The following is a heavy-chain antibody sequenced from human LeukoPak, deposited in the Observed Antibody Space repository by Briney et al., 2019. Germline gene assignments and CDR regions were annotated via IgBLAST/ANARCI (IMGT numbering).Heavy chain of an antibody. V-gene: IGHV4-59*12. CDR1: GGSISSYY. CDR2: IYYSGST. CDR3: ARDWFSRYCSGTSCLSYWYFDL. D-gene: IGHD2-2*01. J-gene: IGHJ2*01. Sequence: PSETLSLTCTVSGGSISSYYWSWIRQPPGKGLEWIGYIYYSGSTNYNPSLKSRVTISVDTSKNQFSLKLSSVTAADTAVYYCARDWFSRYCSGTSCLSYWYFDLWGRGTLVTVSS.